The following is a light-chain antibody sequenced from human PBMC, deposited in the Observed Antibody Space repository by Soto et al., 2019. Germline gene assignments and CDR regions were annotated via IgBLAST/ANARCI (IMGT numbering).Light chain of an antibody. Sequence: NFMLTQPHSVSESPGKTVTISCTRSSGSIASNYVQWYQQRPGSSPSIVIYEDDQRPSGVPDRFSGSIDSSSSSASLTISGLKTEDEADYYCQSYDSDTVIFGGGTTL. CDR1: SGSIASNY. V-gene: IGLV6-57*01. J-gene: IGLJ2*01. CDR2: EDD. CDR3: QSYDSDTVI.